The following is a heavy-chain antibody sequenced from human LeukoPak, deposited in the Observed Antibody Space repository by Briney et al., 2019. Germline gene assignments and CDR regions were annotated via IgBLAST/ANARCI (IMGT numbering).Heavy chain of an antibody. CDR1: GGSLTTTNW. CDR2: VHLSGAT. D-gene: IGHD1-26*01. Sequence: SGTLSLTCAVSGGSLTTTNWWSWVRQPPGKGPEWIGEVHLSGATNYNLSLESRVSMSIDKSKNHLSLEVTSVTAADTAIYYCTRESGAFSPFGFWGQGTLVTVSS. J-gene: IGHJ4*02. V-gene: IGHV4-4*02. CDR3: TRESGAFSPFGF.